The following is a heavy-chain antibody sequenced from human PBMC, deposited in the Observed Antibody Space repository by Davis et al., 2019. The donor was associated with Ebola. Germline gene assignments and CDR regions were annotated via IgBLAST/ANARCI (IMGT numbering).Heavy chain of an antibody. CDR2: NSGSGRST. J-gene: IGHJ4*02. CDR3: ARDVGGAARLFDY. CDR1: GFPLHLYW. D-gene: IGHD6-6*01. V-gene: IGHV3-48*02. Sequence: GESPKTPCAAAGFPLHLYWMRWVRHPAGKGQEWVSANSGSGRSTYYADSVKGRFTISRDNAKNSLYLQMNSLRDEDPAVYYCARDVGGAARLFDYWGQGTLVTVSS.